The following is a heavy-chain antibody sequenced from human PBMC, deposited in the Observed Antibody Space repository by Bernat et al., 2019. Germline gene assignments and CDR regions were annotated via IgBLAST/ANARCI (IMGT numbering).Heavy chain of an antibody. CDR2: INPHSGAT. CDR1: GYTFTDYY. Sequence: QVQLVQSGAEVKKPAASVKVSCKASGYTFTDYYLHWVRQAPGQGLEWMGWINPHSGATNYAQKFQDRVTMTRDTSISTAYMELSRLRSDDAVVYYCARDRGDVAIVWGQGTLVTVSS. V-gene: IGHV1-2*02. CDR3: ARDRGDVAIV. J-gene: IGHJ4*02. D-gene: IGHD2-21*02.